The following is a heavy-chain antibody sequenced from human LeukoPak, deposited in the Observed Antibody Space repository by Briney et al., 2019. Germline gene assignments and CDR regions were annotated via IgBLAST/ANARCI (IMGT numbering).Heavy chain of an antibody. Sequence: PSETLSLTCTVSGGSISSYYWSWIRQPPGKGLEWIGYIYYSGSTNYNPSLKSRVTISVDTSKNQFSLKLSSVTAADTAVYYCARVGLTPDAFDIWGQGTMVTVSS. CDR1: GGSISSYY. J-gene: IGHJ3*02. V-gene: IGHV4-59*01. D-gene: IGHD3-9*01. CDR2: IYYSGST. CDR3: ARVGLTPDAFDI.